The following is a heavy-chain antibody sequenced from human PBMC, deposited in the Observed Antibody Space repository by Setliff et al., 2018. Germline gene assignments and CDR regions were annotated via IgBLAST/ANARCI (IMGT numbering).Heavy chain of an antibody. J-gene: IGHJ4*02. CDR2: MSQDSTNK. CDR1: GFTFSSSW. Sequence: PGGSLRLSCAASGFTFSSSWMIWVRQVPGKGLDWVANMSQDSTNKYHVDSVKGRFTISRDNAKNSLFLQMDSLRVEDTAVYYCARGLGKGTVDYWGQGTLVTVSS. CDR3: ARGLGKGTVDY. V-gene: IGHV3-7*03. D-gene: IGHD3-16*01.